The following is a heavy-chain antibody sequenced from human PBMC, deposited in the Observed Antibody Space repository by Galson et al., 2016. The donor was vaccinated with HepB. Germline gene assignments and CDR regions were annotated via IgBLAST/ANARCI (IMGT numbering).Heavy chain of an antibody. CDR1: GFTFSSYA. D-gene: IGHD3-3*02. J-gene: IGHJ6*02. V-gene: IGHV3-23*01. CDR2: ITGSGGGT. CDR3: ARDPGALYNHLGSDVNQYGMDV. Sequence: SLRLSCAVSGFTFSSYALSWVRQAPGKGLEWVSAITGSGGGTYYADSVKGRFTGSRDNSKNTLFLQMNSLSAEDTAVYYCARDPGALYNHLGSDVNQYGMDVWGQGTTVTVSS.